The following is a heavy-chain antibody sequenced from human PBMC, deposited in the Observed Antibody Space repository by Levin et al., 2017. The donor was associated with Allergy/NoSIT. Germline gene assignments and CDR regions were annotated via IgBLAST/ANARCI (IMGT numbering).Heavy chain of an antibody. D-gene: IGHD3-10*01. CDR2: ISAHNGNT. J-gene: IGHJ4*02. CDR3: AAFISLVRGVPKSYFDY. Sequence: ASVKVSCKASGYTFTNFGINWVRQAPGQGLEWMGWISAHNGNTNFAQKFQGRVTMTTDTSTSKAYMELRSLRSDDTAVYYCAAFISLVRGVPKSYFDYWGQGTLVTVYS. V-gene: IGHV1-18*01. CDR1: GYTFTNFG.